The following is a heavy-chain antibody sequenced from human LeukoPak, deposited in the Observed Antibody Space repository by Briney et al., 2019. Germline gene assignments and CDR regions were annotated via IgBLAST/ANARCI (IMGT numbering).Heavy chain of an antibody. D-gene: IGHD6-13*01. CDR3: ARESRDSSSWYLPEYYYYGMDV. CDR1: GFTFSSYS. CDR2: ISGSSTYI. V-gene: IGHV3-21*01. Sequence: GGSLRLSCAASGFTFSSYSMNWVRQAPGKGLEWVSSISGSSTYIYYADSVKGRFTISRDNAKNSLYLQMNSLRAEDTAVYYCARESRDSSSWYLPEYYYYGMDVWGQGTTVTVSS. J-gene: IGHJ6*02.